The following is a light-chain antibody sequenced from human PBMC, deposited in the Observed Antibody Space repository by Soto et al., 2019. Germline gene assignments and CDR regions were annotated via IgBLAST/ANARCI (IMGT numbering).Light chain of an antibody. V-gene: IGLV1-44*01. CDR1: SPNIGTNA. J-gene: IGLJ3*02. Sequence: QSVVTQTPSASGTPGQRVTISCSGSSPNIGTNAVNWCQQLPGTAPRLLIYSNDQGPPGVPDRFSGSKSGTSASLAISGVQYEEEADYFCAVWDDSLNGWVFGGGTKMTVL. CDR2: SND. CDR3: AVWDDSLNGWV.